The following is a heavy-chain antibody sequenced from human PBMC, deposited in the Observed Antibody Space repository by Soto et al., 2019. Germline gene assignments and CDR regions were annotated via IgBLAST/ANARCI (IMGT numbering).Heavy chain of an antibody. CDR2: IIPIFGTA. Sequence: QVQLVQSGAEVKKPGSSVKVSCKASGGTFSSYAISWVRQAPGQGLEWMGGIIPIFGTANYAQKFQGRVTITADESTSTAYMELSSLRSEDTAVYYCARSPTPIEPWGGSGWFDPWGQGTLVTVSS. V-gene: IGHV1-69*12. CDR3: ARSPTPIEPWGGSGWFDP. J-gene: IGHJ5*02. D-gene: IGHD1-26*01. CDR1: GGTFSSYA.